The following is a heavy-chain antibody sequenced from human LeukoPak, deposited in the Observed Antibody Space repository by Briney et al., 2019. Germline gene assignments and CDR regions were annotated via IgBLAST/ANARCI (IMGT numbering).Heavy chain of an antibody. J-gene: IGHJ6*02. CDR1: GGSISSYY. D-gene: IGHD3-10*01. Sequence: PSETLSLTCTVSGGSISSYYWSWIRQPAGKGLEWIGRIYTSGSTNYNPSLKSRVTMSVDTSKNQSSLKLSSVTAADTAVYYCARDGLSGSGSGGYYYYGMDVWGQGTTVTVSS. CDR2: IYTSGST. V-gene: IGHV4-4*07. CDR3: ARDGLSGSGSGGYYYYGMDV.